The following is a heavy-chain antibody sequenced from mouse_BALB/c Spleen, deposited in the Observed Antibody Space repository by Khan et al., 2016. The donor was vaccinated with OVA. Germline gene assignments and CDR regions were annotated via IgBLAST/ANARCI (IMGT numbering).Heavy chain of an antibody. CDR2: IYPGSGNI. CDR3: EREWGGRWPY. D-gene: IGHD1-1*02. J-gene: IGHJ3*01. V-gene: IGHV1-77*01. Sequence: QVQLQQSGAELARPGASVKLSCKASGYTFTDYYINWMKQRTGQGLEWIGDIYPGSGNIYYNEKFKGKATLTPDKSSSTAYMQLSSLTSEDSAEYIGEREWGGRWPYWGQGTLVTVAA. CDR1: GYTFTDYY.